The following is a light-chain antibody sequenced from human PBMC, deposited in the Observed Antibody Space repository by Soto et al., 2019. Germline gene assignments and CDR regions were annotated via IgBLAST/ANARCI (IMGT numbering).Light chain of an antibody. Sequence: QSVLTQPASVFGSPGQSITIACTGTNRDVGSYNLVSWYQQRPGEAPKLIISEVRNRPSGISYRFTGSKSGNTASLTISGLQAEDEADYYCSSYTTTSTLVFGGGTK. CDR1: NRDVGSYNL. V-gene: IGLV2-14*01. CDR3: SSYTTTSTLV. CDR2: EVR. J-gene: IGLJ3*02.